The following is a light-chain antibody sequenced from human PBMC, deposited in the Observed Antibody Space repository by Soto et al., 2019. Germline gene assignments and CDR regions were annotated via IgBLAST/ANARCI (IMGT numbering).Light chain of an antibody. J-gene: IGKJ2*01. V-gene: IGKV3-15*01. CDR3: QQYNNGPPYT. CDR2: GAS. Sequence: EIVMTQSPATLSVSPGERATLSCRASQSISYNLAWYQQKPGQAPRLLIYGASTRATSIPARFSGSGSGTEFTLTISSLQSEDFAVYYCQQYNNGPPYTFGQGTKLEI. CDR1: QSISYN.